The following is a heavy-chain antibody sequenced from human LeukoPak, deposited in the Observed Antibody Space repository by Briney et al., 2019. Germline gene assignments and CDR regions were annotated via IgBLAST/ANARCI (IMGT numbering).Heavy chain of an antibody. CDR3: ARDGGRDAFDI. CDR2: IYYSGST. V-gene: IGHV4-59*01. Sequence: SETLSLTCTVSGDSISNYYWSWIRQPPGKGLEWIGYIYYSGSTNYNPSLKSRITISVDTSKNQFSLKLSSVATADTAVYYCARDGGRDAFDIWGQGTMVAVSS. D-gene: IGHD2-15*01. J-gene: IGHJ3*02. CDR1: GDSISNYY.